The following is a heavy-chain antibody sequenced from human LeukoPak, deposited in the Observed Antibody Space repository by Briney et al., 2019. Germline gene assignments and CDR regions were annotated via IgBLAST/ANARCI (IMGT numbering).Heavy chain of an antibody. Sequence: PGGSLRLSCAASGFTFSNHWMTWVRQAPGKGLEWVANINQDGSGRYYVDSVKGRFTISRDNAKKSMYLQMNSLRDEDTAVYYCASDAGSGWSPWGYWGQGTLVTVSS. J-gene: IGHJ4*02. CDR1: GFTFSNHW. CDR2: INQDGSGR. D-gene: IGHD6-19*01. CDR3: ASDAGSGWSPWGY. V-gene: IGHV3-7*01.